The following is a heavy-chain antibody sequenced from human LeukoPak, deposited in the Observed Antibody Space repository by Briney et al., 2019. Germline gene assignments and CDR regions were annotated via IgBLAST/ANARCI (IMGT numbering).Heavy chain of an antibody. V-gene: IGHV3-74*01. Sequence: PGESLRLFCAASGFTISSYWMHWVRQAPGKGLVWVSRINSDGSSTSYADSVKGRFTISRDNVKNTLYLQMNSLRAEDTAMYYCAIGAAFDPWGQGTLVTVSS. CDR2: INSDGSST. J-gene: IGHJ5*02. CDR1: GFTISSYW. CDR3: AIGAAFDP.